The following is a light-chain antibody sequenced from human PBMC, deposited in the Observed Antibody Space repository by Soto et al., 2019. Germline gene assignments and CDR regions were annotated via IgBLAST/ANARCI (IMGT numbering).Light chain of an antibody. J-gene: IGKJ2*01. Sequence: DVVMTQSPLSLPVTLGQPASISCRSSQSLVYVNGDTYLDWFQHRPGQSPRRLIYKVSNRDSGVPDRFSGSGSGPDFTLKISRVEAEDVGVYYCMQGTLWPYTFGQGTKLEIK. V-gene: IGKV2-30*01. CDR1: QSLVYVNGDTY. CDR2: KVS. CDR3: MQGTLWPYT.